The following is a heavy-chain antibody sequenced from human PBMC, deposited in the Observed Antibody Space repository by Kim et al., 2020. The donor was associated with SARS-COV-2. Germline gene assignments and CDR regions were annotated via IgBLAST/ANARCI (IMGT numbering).Heavy chain of an antibody. CDR3: VKERTTGWDDFDY. Sequence: GGSLRLSCLASGFTFSNLAMHWVRQAPGKGLEYVSGVSSNGDRKYYADLVRDRFIISRDNSKNTLYLQMSSLRPEDTAVYFCVKERTTGWDDFDYWGQGT. J-gene: IGHJ4*02. CDR2: VSSNGDRK. D-gene: IGHD6-19*01. V-gene: IGHV3-64D*09. CDR1: GFTFSNLA.